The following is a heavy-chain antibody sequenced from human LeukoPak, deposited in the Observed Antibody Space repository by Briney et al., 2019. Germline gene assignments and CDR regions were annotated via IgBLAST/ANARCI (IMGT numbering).Heavy chain of an antibody. CDR3: AKDAPTYYDFWSGYFDAFDI. CDR1: EFTFSSYG. V-gene: IGHV3-30*02. Sequence: PGGSLRLSCAASEFTFSSYGMHWVRQAPGKGLEWVAFIRYDGSNKYYADSVKGRFTISRDNSKNTLYLQMNSLRAEDTAVYYCAKDAPTYYDFWSGYFDAFDIWGQGTMVTVSS. J-gene: IGHJ3*02. D-gene: IGHD3-3*01. CDR2: IRYDGSNK.